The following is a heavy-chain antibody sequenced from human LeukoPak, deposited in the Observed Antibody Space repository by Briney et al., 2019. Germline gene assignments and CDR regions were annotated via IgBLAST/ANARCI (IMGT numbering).Heavy chain of an antibody. Sequence: ASETPSLTCAVYGRSFSGYYWSWIRQPPGKGLEWIGEINHSGSTNYNPSLKSRVTISVDTSKNQFSLKLSSVTAADTAVYYCARGLPGELLGYYFDYWGQGTLVTVSS. CDR3: ARGLPGELLGYYFDY. V-gene: IGHV4-34*01. CDR1: GRSFSGYY. CDR2: INHSGST. J-gene: IGHJ4*02. D-gene: IGHD3-10*01.